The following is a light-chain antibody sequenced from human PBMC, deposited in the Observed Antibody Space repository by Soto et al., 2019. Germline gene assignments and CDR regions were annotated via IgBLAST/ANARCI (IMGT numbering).Light chain of an antibody. CDR3: CSYAGRATYV. CDR2: EVF. J-gene: IGLJ2*01. Sequence: QSALTQPASVSGSPGQSITISCTGPSSDVGSYNLVSWYQQYPGKAPKLIIFEVFKRPSGVSHRFSGSKSGNTASLTISGLQAEGEANYYCCSYAGRATYVFGGGTKVTVL. CDR1: SSDVGSYNL. V-gene: IGLV2-23*02.